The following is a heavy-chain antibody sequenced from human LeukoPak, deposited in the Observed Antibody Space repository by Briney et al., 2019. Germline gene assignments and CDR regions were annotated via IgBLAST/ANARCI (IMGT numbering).Heavy chain of an antibody. CDR3: ARGAVSGRFGDYFYYVDV. Sequence: SETLPLTCAVYGGSFSGYYWNWIRQPPGKGLQWIGEINHRGGTNYNPSLKSRVSISEDTSKNQFSLTVNSVTAADTALYFGARGAVSGRFGDYFYYVDVWGKGTRVTVSS. D-gene: IGHD3-3*01. CDR2: INHRGGT. CDR1: GGSFSGYY. J-gene: IGHJ6*03. V-gene: IGHV4-34*01.